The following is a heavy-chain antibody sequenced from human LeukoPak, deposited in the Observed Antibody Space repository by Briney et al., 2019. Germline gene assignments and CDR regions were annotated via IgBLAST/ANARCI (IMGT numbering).Heavy chain of an antibody. CDR2: INPNSGGT. V-gene: IGHV1-2*02. Sequence: ASVKVSCKASGYTFTGYYMHWVRQAPGQGLEWMGWINPNSGGTNYAQKFQGRVTMTRDTSISTAYMELSRLRSDDTAVYYCARVVGGYSSSWYELNKYYYYYYMDVWGKGTTVTVSS. CDR3: ARVVGGYSSSWYELNKYYYYYYMDV. CDR1: GYTFTGYY. D-gene: IGHD6-13*01. J-gene: IGHJ6*03.